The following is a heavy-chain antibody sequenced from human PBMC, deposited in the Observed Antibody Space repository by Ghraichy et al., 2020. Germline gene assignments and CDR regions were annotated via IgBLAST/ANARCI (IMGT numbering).Heavy chain of an antibody. D-gene: IGHD2-15*01. V-gene: IGHV4-34*01. CDR3: ARAQRDCSGGSCYSEAFDI. CDR2: INHSGST. CDR1: GGSFSGYY. J-gene: IGHJ3*02. Sequence: TETLSLTCAVYGGSFSGYYWSWIRQPPGKGLEWIGEINHSGSTNYNPSLKSRVTISVDTSKNQFSLKLSSVTAADTAVYYCARAQRDCSGGSCYSEAFDIWGQGTMVTVSS.